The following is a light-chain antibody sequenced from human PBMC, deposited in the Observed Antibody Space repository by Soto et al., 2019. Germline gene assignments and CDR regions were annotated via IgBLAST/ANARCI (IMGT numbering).Light chain of an antibody. CDR1: SSNIGSNV. V-gene: IGLV1-44*01. CDR2: GHN. CDR3: AAWDDNLSGFYV. J-gene: IGLJ1*01. Sequence: QSVLTQPPSVSGTPGQRVTISCAGSSSNIGSNVVNWYQHLPGRAAKLLIYGHNQRPSGVPDRFSGSKSGTSASLAISGLQSEDEAEYYCAAWDDNLSGFYVFGTGTKVTVL.